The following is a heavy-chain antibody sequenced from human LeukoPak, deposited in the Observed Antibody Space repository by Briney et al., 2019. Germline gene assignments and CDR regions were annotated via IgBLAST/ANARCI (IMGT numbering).Heavy chain of an antibody. CDR2: IYYSGST. CDR3: ARRPGPTFFDY. CDR1: GGSISSYY. Sequence: SETLSLTCTVSGGSISSYYWSWIRQPPGKGLEWIGYIYYSGSTNYNPSLKSRVTISVDTSKNQFSLKLSAVTAADTAVYYCARRPGPTFFDYWRQGTLVTISS. V-gene: IGHV4-59*01. J-gene: IGHJ4*02.